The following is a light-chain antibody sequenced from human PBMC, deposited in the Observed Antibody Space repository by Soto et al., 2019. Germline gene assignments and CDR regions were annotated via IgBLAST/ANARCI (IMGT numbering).Light chain of an antibody. V-gene: IGKV2-24*01. CDR2: EIS. J-gene: IGKJ1*01. CDR1: QSLVHSDGRTY. Sequence: DIVMTQTPLSSPVTLGQSASISCRSTQSLVHSDGRTYFSWFQRRPGQPPRLLIYEISNRFSGVPDRFSGTGAGTDFTLTISRVEAEDVGVYYCLQATHFPWTFGQGTKVDIK. CDR3: LQATHFPWT.